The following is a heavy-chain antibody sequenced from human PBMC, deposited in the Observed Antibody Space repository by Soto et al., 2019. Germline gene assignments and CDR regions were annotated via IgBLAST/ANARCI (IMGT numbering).Heavy chain of an antibody. CDR3: ARDTSCYDFWSWGCYYYGMDV. V-gene: IGHV1-2*02. J-gene: IGHJ6*02. Sequence: EASVKVSCKASGYTFTGYYMHWVRQAPGQWLEWMGWINPNSGGTNYAQKFQGRVTMTRDTSISTDYMELSRLRSDDTAVYYCARDTSCYDFWSWGCYYYGMDVWGQGTTVTVSS. CDR1: GYTFTGYY. D-gene: IGHD3-3*01. CDR2: INPNSGGT.